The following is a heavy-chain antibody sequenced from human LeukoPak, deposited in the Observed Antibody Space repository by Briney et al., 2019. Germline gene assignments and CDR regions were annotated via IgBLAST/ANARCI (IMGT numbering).Heavy chain of an antibody. CDR2: IRYDGSDK. V-gene: IGHV3-30*02. CDR1: GFTFSSYG. CDR3: AKTTGGSTWYLDY. Sequence: PGGSLRLSCAASGFTFSSYGMDWVRQAPGKGLEWAAFIRYDGSDKYYADSVRGRFTISRDNSKNTLYLQMNSLRAEDTAVYYCAKTTGGSTWYLDYWGQGTLVTVSS. D-gene: IGHD6-13*01. J-gene: IGHJ4*02.